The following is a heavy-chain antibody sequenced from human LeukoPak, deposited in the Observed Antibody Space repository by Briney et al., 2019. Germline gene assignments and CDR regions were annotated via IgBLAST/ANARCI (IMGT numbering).Heavy chain of an antibody. CDR3: ARPEQQLVLLGFDY. CDR2: IYYSGST. V-gene: IGHV4-39*01. CDR1: GGSISSSSYY. J-gene: IGHJ4*02. D-gene: IGHD6-13*01. Sequence: AETLSLTCTVSGGSISSSSYYWGWIRQPPGKGLEWIGSIYYSGSTYYNPSLKSRVTISVDTSKNQFSLKLSSVTAADTAVYYCARPEQQLVLLGFDYWAQGTLVTVSS.